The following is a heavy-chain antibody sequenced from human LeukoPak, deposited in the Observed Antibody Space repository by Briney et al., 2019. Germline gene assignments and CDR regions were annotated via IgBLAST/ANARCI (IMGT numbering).Heavy chain of an antibody. CDR2: IYYSGST. J-gene: IGHJ5*02. CDR1: GGSISSYY. V-gene: IGHV4-59*08. Sequence: SSETLSLTCTVSGGSISSYYWSWIRQPPGKGLEWIGYIYYSGSTNYNPSLKSRVTISVDTSKNQFSLKLSSVTAADTAVYYCARRPIVGSTGFYFDPWGPGTLVTVSS. D-gene: IGHD1-26*01. CDR3: ARRPIVGSTGFYFDP.